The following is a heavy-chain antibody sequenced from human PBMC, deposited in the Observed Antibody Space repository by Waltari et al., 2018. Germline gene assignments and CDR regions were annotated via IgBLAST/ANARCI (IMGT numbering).Heavy chain of an antibody. J-gene: IGHJ2*01. D-gene: IGHD3-3*02. CDR3: ARGISGWYFDL. Sequence: EVQLVESGGGLVQPGGSLILSCAASGFPFSSSLMSWVRQAPGKGLEWVANIKQDGSEKYYVDSVKGRFTISRDNAKNSLYLQMNSLRAEDTAVYYCARGISGWYFDLWGRGTLVTVSS. CDR1: GFPFSSSL. CDR2: IKQDGSEK. V-gene: IGHV3-7*01.